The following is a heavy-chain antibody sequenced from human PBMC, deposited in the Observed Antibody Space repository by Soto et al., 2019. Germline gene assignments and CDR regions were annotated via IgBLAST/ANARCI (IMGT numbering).Heavy chain of an antibody. CDR1: GVTVSRNY. Sequence: PGGSLRLSCAASGVTVSRNYMSWVRQAPAKGLEWVSVIYSGGSTYYADSVKGRFTISRHNSKNTLYLQMNSLRAEDTAVYYCAREILEWLSPNYYYYYMDVWGKGTTVTVSS. J-gene: IGHJ6*03. CDR3: AREILEWLSPNYYYYYMDV. V-gene: IGHV3-53*04. D-gene: IGHD3-3*01. CDR2: IYSGGST.